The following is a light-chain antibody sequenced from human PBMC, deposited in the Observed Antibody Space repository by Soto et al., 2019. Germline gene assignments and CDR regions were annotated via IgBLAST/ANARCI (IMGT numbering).Light chain of an antibody. CDR1: QGVTTN. Sequence: THSPTSLSVSPGERVTLSCRGGQGVTTNFAWYQQKSGQSPRLLIYDASNRATGIPARFSGSGSGTDFTLTISSLAHEDFAVYYCQQRSNRLTFGGGTKVDIK. J-gene: IGKJ4*01. V-gene: IGKV3D-11*01. CDR3: QQRSNRLT. CDR2: DAS.